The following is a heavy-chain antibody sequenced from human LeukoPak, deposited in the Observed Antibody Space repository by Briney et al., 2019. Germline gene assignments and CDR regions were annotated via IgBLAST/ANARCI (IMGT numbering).Heavy chain of an antibody. CDR2: IRDSGAST. CDR3: AKAGRSGWYPGWPFDI. J-gene: IGHJ3*02. V-gene: IGHV3-23*01. Sequence: GGSLRLSCAASGFTFLTYAMSWVRQAPGKGLQWVSVIRDSGASTYYADSVKGRLTISRDNSKNTLYLQMNSLRAEDTAVYYCAKAGRSGWYPGWPFDIWGQGTMVTVSS. D-gene: IGHD6-19*01. CDR1: GFTFLTYA.